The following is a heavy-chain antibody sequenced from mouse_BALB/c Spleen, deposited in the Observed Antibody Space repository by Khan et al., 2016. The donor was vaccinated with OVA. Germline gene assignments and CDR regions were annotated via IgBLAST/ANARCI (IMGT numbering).Heavy chain of an antibody. V-gene: IGHV1-4*01. Sequence: QVQLKQSGAELARPGASVKMSCKASGYIFTSDTMHWVKQRPGQGLEWIGYINPSSGYTNYNQKFKDKATLTADKSSSTAYMQLNSLTSEDSAVYSCGRIYYDYDGCYAMDYWDQGTSVTVSS. CDR2: INPSSGYT. CDR1: GYIFTSDT. D-gene: IGHD2-4*01. CDR3: GRIYYDYDGCYAMDY. J-gene: IGHJ4*01.